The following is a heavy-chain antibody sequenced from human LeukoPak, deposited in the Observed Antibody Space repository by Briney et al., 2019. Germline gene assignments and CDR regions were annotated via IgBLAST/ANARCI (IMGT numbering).Heavy chain of an antibody. D-gene: IGHD5-18*01. V-gene: IGHV3-20*04. CDR2: INWNGRVT. Sequence: GGSLRLSCAGSGVTFDNYGMSWVRQAPGKGLEWVSGINWNGRVTIYADSVKGRFNISRDNDKKSLYLQMNSLRAEDTALYYCERSGDSSAFDSWGQGTLVTVSS. CDR1: GVTFDNYG. J-gene: IGHJ4*02. CDR3: ERSGDSSAFDS.